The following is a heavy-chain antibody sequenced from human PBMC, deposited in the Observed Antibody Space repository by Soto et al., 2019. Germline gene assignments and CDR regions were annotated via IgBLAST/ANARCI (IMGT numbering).Heavy chain of an antibody. Sequence: QVQLQESGPGLVKPSQTLSLTCTVSGGSISSGGYYWSWIRQHPGMGLEWIGYIYYSGSTYYNPSLKSRVTISVDTSKNQCSRKLSSVTAADTAVYYCASGITIFGVVNYWGQGTLVTVSS. CDR2: IYYSGST. J-gene: IGHJ4*02. V-gene: IGHV4-31*03. CDR3: ASGITIFGVVNY. D-gene: IGHD3-3*01. CDR1: GGSISSGGYY.